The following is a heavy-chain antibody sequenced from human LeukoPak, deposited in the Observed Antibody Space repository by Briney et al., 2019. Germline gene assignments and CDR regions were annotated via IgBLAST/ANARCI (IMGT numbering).Heavy chain of an antibody. CDR1: GYTFTSYG. CDR2: ISAYNGNT. J-gene: IGHJ4*02. V-gene: IGHV1-18*01. Sequence: AASVTVSCKASGYTFTSYGISWVRQAPGQGLEWMGWISAYNGNTNYAQKLQGRVTMTTNTSTSTAYMELRSLRSDDTAVYYCAREYYYDSSGQIPDYWGQGTLVTVSS. CDR3: AREYYYDSSGQIPDY. D-gene: IGHD3-22*01.